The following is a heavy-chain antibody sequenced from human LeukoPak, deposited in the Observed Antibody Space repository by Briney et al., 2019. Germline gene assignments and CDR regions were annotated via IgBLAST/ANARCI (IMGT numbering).Heavy chain of an antibody. J-gene: IGHJ4*02. Sequence: GGSLRLSCSASGFTFRRYAMHWVRQAPGKGLEWVAVISSDGTNKNYADSVKGRFTISRDNSKNTLYLQMNSLRAEDTAVYYCARNWNDFDYWGQGTLVTVSS. CDR1: GFTFRRYA. CDR3: ARNWNDFDY. V-gene: IGHV3-30-3*01. D-gene: IGHD1-1*01. CDR2: ISSDGTNK.